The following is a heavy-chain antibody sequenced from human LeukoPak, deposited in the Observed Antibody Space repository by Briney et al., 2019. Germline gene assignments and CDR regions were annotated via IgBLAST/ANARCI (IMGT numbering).Heavy chain of an antibody. D-gene: IGHD5-24*01. CDR2: IIPIFGTA. J-gene: IGHJ4*02. V-gene: IGHV1-69*13. Sequence: ASVKVSCKASGGTFSSYAISWVRQAPGQGLEWMGGIIPIFGTANYAQKFQGRVTITADESTSTAYMELSSLRSEDTAVYYCATGGGLLQLDYWGQGTLVTVSS. CDR3: ATGGGLLQLDY. CDR1: GGTFSSYA.